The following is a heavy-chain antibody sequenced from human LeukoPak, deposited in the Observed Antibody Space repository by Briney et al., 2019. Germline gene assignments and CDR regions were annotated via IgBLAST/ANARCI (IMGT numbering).Heavy chain of an antibody. CDR1: GFTFSNYW. J-gene: IGHJ3*02. CDR2: IRGDGSRQ. CDR3: ARDWVTIFGVAPGAFDI. D-gene: IGHD3-3*01. V-gene: IGHV3-7*01. Sequence: GGSLRLSCAASGFTFSNYWMVWVRQAPGEGLEWVANIRGDGSRQYYLDSVKGRFTISRDNAKNSLYLQMSSLRADDTAVYYCARDWVTIFGVAPGAFDIWGQGTMVTVSS.